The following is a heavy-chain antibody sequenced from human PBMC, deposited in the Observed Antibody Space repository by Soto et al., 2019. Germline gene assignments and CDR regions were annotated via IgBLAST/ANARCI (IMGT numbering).Heavy chain of an antibody. D-gene: IGHD2-15*01. CDR3: ARDYLVIPHRVIDY. Sequence: PGGSLRLSCAASGFTFSSYAMHWVRQAPGKGLEYVSAISSNGGSTYYANSVKGRFTISRDNSKNTLYLQMNSLRAEDTAVYYCARDYLVIPHRVIDYWGQGTLVTAPQ. J-gene: IGHJ4*02. V-gene: IGHV3-64*01. CDR2: ISSNGGST. CDR1: GFTFSSYA.